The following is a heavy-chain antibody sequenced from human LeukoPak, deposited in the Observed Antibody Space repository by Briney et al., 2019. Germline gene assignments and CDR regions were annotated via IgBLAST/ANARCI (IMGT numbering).Heavy chain of an antibody. CDR2: IGSSGSSI. CDR3: ARDRPGSMGV. J-gene: IGHJ6*02. D-gene: IGHD5-12*01. Sequence: PGGSLRLSCAATAFTFSNYGMNWVRQAPGKGLEWVSYIGSSGSSISYADSVKGRFTISRDNAKKSLYLQMSSLRAEDTAVYYCARDRPGSMGVWGRGTTVTVSS. CDR1: AFTFSNYG. V-gene: IGHV3-48*01.